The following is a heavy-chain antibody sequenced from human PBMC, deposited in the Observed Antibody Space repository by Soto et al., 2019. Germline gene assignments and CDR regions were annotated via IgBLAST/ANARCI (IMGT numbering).Heavy chain of an antibody. CDR2: IIPIFGTA. D-gene: IGHD6-6*01. Sequence: GASVKVSCKASGGTSSSYAISGLRQAPGQGLEWMGGIIPIFGTANYAQKSQGTVKITADESTSTAYMELSSLRSEDTAVYYCARVVIAARPKDYYYYGRDVWGQGTTVTAP. J-gene: IGHJ6*02. CDR3: ARVVIAARPKDYYYYGRDV. CDR1: GGTSSSYA. V-gene: IGHV1-69*13.